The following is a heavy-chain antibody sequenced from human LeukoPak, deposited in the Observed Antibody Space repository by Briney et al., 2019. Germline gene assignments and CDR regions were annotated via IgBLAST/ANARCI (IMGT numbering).Heavy chain of an antibody. J-gene: IGHJ4*02. CDR3: ARDYGSGSYYKGNFDY. CDR1: GFTFSTYS. V-gene: IGHV3-21*01. Sequence: GGSLRLSCTASGFTFSTYSMNWVRQAPGKGLEWVSFISSSSSYIYYADSVKGRFTISRDNAKNSLYLQMNSLRAEDTAVYYCARDYGSGSYYKGNFDYWGQGTLVTVSS. D-gene: IGHD3-10*01. CDR2: ISSSSSYI.